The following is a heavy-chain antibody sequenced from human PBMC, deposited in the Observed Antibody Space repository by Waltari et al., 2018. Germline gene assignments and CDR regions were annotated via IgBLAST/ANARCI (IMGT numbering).Heavy chain of an antibody. V-gene: IGHV5-51*01. D-gene: IGHD6-19*01. J-gene: IGHJ4*02. CDR3: ARHNSDPVAFDY. CDR2: IYPGDSET. CDR1: GYDFSNFW. Sequence: EVQLVQSGAEVKKPGDSLKISCKGSGYDFSNFWIGWVRQMPGKGLEWMGIIYPGDSETRYSPSFRGLVTISADTSITTAYLKWHSLEASDTAIFYCARHNSDPVAFDYWGQGTLITVSS.